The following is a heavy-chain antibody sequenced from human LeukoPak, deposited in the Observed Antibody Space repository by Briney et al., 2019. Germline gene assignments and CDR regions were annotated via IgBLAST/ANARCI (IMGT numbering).Heavy chain of an antibody. CDR3: ATGLQYDILPY. Sequence: ASVKVSYKASGYTLTELSMHWVRQAPGKRLEWLGGVDPEDGETIYAQKFQRRLTMTEDTSTDTAYMELSSLRSEETAVYYCATGLQYDILPYWGQGTLVTVSS. CDR1: GYTLTELS. D-gene: IGHD3-9*01. J-gene: IGHJ4*02. V-gene: IGHV1-24*01. CDR2: VDPEDGET.